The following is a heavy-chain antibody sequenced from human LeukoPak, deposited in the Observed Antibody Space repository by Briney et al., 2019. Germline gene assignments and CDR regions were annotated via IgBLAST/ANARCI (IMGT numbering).Heavy chain of an antibody. Sequence: SETLSLTCTVSGDSIRSYYWNWIRQPPGKGLEWIGYIFYSGSTNYSPSLRSRVTISVDTSKNQISLKLSSVTAADTAVYYCARALPYGLGYGVDVWGQGTTVTVSS. CDR3: ARALPYGLGYGVDV. J-gene: IGHJ6*02. CDR2: IFYSGST. CDR1: GDSIRSYY. D-gene: IGHD3-10*01. V-gene: IGHV4-59*01.